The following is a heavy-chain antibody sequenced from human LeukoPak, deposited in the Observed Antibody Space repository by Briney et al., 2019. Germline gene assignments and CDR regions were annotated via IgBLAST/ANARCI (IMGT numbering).Heavy chain of an antibody. CDR3: AKGTYSSGWY. D-gene: IGHD6-19*01. Sequence: GGTLRLSCAASGFTFSSYAMSWVRQAPGKGLEWVSAISGSGGTTYYADSVKGRFTISRDNSKNTLYLQMNSLRAEDTAIYYCAKGTYSSGWYWGQGTLVTVSS. CDR1: GFTFSSYA. V-gene: IGHV3-23*01. CDR2: ISGSGGTT. J-gene: IGHJ4*02.